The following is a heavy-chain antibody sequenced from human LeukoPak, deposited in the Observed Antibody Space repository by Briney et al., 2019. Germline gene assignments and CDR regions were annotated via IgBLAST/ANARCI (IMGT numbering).Heavy chain of an antibody. CDR3: ARGRTFDN. J-gene: IGHJ4*02. V-gene: IGHV4-59*01. Sequence: SETLSLTCTASGGSISSYYWSWFRQPPGKGLEWIGNIYDRGSTKYNPSLKSRVTISVDTSKNQFSLRLSSVTAADTAVYYCARGRTFDNWGQGTLVTVSS. CDR1: GGSISSYY. CDR2: IYDRGST.